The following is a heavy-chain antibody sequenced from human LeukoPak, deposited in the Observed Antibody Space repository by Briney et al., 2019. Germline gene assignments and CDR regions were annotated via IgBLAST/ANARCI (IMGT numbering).Heavy chain of an antibody. J-gene: IGHJ5*02. CDR1: GFTFSSYG. Sequence: GESLKISCAASGFTFSSYGMHWVRQAPGKGLEWVAFIRYDGSNKYYADSVKGRFTISRDNSKNTLYLQMNSLRAEDTAVYYCARLWFGEGSFDWFDPWGQGTLVTVSS. CDR3: ARLWFGEGSFDWFDP. D-gene: IGHD3-10*01. V-gene: IGHV3-30*02. CDR2: IRYDGSNK.